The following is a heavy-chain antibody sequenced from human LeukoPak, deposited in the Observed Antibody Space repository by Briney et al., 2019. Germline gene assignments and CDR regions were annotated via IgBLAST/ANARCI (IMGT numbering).Heavy chain of an antibody. CDR1: GFTFSSYS. J-gene: IGHJ4*02. Sequence: GGSLRLSCAASGFTFSSYSMNWVRQAPGKGLEWVSSISSSSSYIFYADSVKGRFTLSRDNAKNSLYLQMNSLRAEDTAVYYCARAPLHLAMYHYFDYWGQGILVTVSS. CDR2: ISSSSSYI. V-gene: IGHV3-21*01. CDR3: ARAPLHLAMYHYFDY. D-gene: IGHD2-2*01.